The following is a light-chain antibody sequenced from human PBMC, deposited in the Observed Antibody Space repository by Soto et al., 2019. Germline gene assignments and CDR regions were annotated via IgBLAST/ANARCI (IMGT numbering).Light chain of an antibody. CDR1: SSDVGGYNY. Sequence: QSVLTQPASVSGSPGQSITISCTGASSDVGGYNYVSWYQHHPGKAPKLIIYEVSNRPSGVSNRFSGSKSGNTASLTISGLQAEDEADYYCSSYTSSNTLYVFATGTMVTVL. CDR2: EVS. V-gene: IGLV2-14*01. J-gene: IGLJ1*01. CDR3: SSYTSSNTLYV.